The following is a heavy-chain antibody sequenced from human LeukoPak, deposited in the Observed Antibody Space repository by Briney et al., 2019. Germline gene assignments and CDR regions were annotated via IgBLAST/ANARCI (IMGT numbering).Heavy chain of an antibody. J-gene: IGHJ4*02. D-gene: IGHD2-15*01. CDR1: GFTFSSYS. CDR2: ISDSSSYI. CDR3: AREGGWNLPTLVY. Sequence: GGSLRLSCAASGFTFSSYSMNWVRQAPGKGLEWVSSISDSSSYIYYADSVKGRFTISRDNAKNSLYLHMNSLRAEDTAVYYCAREGGWNLPTLVYWGQETVDTVSS. V-gene: IGHV3-21*06.